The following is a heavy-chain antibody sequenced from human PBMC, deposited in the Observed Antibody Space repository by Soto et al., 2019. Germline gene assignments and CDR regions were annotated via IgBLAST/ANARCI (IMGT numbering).Heavy chain of an antibody. CDR2: IKQDGSEK. Sequence: EVQLVESGGGLVQPRGSLRLSCAASGFTFSNYWMSWVRQAPGKGLEWVANIKQDGSEKWYVDSVKGRFTISRDNAKKSLFLQMNSLRVEDTAVYYCARGDYHDNSGPFSDAFDVWGQGTMVTVSS. D-gene: IGHD3-22*01. V-gene: IGHV3-7*04. J-gene: IGHJ3*01. CDR1: GFTFSNYW. CDR3: ARGDYHDNSGPFSDAFDV.